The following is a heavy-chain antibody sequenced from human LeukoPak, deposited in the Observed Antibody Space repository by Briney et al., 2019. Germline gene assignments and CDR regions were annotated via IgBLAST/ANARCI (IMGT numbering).Heavy chain of an antibody. CDR3: ARIAAPEYYYYYYYMDV. Sequence: GGSLRLSCAASGFTFSSYSMNWVRQAPGKGLEWVSYISSSSSTIYYADSVKGRFTISRDNAKNSLYLQMNSLRAEDTAVYYCARIAAPEYYYYYYYMDVWGKGTTVTVSS. CDR2: ISSSSSTI. CDR1: GFTFSSYS. J-gene: IGHJ6*03. D-gene: IGHD6-6*01. V-gene: IGHV3-48*01.